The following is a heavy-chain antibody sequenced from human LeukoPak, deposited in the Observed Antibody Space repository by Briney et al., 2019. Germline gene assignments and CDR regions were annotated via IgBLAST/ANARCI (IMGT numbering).Heavy chain of an antibody. J-gene: IGHJ4*02. CDR2: IYTTGSS. D-gene: IGHD6-19*01. CDR1: GGSINNYY. Sequence: SETLSLTCTASGGSINNYYRSWIRLPAGKGLEWIGRIYTTGSSNYNPSLKGRVTISVDKSKNQFSLNLSSVTAADTAIYYCARDGYSSAWADLEYFDYWGQGIPVTVSS. V-gene: IGHV4-4*07. CDR3: ARDGYSSAWADLEYFDY.